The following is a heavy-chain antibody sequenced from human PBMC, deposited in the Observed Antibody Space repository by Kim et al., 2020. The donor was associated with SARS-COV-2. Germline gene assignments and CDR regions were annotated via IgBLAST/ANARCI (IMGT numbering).Heavy chain of an antibody. D-gene: IGHD3-16*01. Sequence: SETLSLTCTVSGDSINNHYWSWIRQSPGKGLEWVGYVFQNGDTKYNPSLKSRVSISTDTSKNLFSLKLSSLTSADTGVYFCARDYIWGKRAFDLWGQGT. J-gene: IGHJ3*01. CDR3: ARDYIWGKRAFDL. CDR1: GDSINNHY. V-gene: IGHV4-59*11. CDR2: VFQNGDT.